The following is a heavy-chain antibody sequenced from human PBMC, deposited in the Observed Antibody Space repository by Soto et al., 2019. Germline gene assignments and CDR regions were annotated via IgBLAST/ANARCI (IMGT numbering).Heavy chain of an antibody. CDR2: IYYSGST. CDR3: ARAQGSGLMDV. Sequence: LETLCVTNTVACGSIINYYGSWILQPPGKGLEWIGSIYYSGSTNYNPSLKSRVTISADTSKNQFSLNLNSVTATDTAMYYCARAQGSGLMDVWGQGTTVTVSS. J-gene: IGHJ6*02. V-gene: IGHV4-59*08. D-gene: IGHD2-15*01. CDR1: CGSIINYY.